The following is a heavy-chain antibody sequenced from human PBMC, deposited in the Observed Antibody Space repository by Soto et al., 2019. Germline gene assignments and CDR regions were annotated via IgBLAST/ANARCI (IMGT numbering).Heavy chain of an antibody. J-gene: IGHJ6*02. V-gene: IGHV5-10-1*01. CDR2: IDPSDSYT. D-gene: IGHD3-16*01. CDR1: GYSFTSYW. Sequence: GESLKISCKGSGYSFTSYWISWVRQMPGKGLEWMGRIDPSDSYTNYSPSFQGHVTISADKSISTAYLQWSSLKASDPAMYYCARKGDSYSVMDFWAKGPRSPSP. CDR3: ARKGDSYSVMDF.